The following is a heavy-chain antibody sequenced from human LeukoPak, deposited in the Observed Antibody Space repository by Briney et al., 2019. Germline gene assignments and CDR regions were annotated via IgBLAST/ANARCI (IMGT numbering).Heavy chain of an antibody. CDR1: GFTFSNYY. J-gene: IGHJ4*02. V-gene: IGHV3-23*01. CDR2: ISGSGGST. D-gene: IGHD4-17*01. CDR3: AKAHGSANYGDYQTDFDY. Sequence: PGGSLRLSCAASGFTFSNYYMSWIRQAPGKGLEWVSAISGSGGSTYYADSVKGRFTISRDNSKNTLYLQMNSLRAEDTAVYYCAKAHGSANYGDYQTDFDYWGQGTLVTVSS.